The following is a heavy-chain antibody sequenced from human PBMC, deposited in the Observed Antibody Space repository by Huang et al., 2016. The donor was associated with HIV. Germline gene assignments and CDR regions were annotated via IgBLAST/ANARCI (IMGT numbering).Heavy chain of an antibody. CDR2: ITNGVSYI. CDR3: ARWGGWNDAMDV. V-gene: IGHV3-21*02. CDR1: GFIFSSYN. Sequence: EVQLVESGGGLVKPGGSLRLSCKASGFIFSSYNMNWVRQAPGKGLQWVSSITNGVSYIYYTDSVKGRFTISRDNSKNSIYLQMDSLRVGDTAVYYCARWGGWNDAMDVWGQGIKVTVSS. J-gene: IGHJ6*02. D-gene: IGHD1-1*01.